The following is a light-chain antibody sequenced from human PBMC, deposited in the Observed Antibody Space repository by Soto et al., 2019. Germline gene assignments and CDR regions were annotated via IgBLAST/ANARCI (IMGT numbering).Light chain of an antibody. CDR2: DAS. V-gene: IGKV3-11*01. Sequence: EIVLTQSPATLSLSPGERATLSCRASQSINTYLAWFQQKAGQAPRLLIYDASNRATGISARFSGSGSGTEFTLTISSLQPDDFATYYCQHYNSYSEAFGQGTKVDIK. CDR1: QSINTY. J-gene: IGKJ1*01. CDR3: QHYNSYSEA.